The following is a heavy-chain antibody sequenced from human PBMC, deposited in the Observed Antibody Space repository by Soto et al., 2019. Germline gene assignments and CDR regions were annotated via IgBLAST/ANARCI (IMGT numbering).Heavy chain of an antibody. CDR2: INSDGSST. J-gene: IGHJ5*02. Sequence: EVQLVESGGGLVQPGGSLRLSCAASGFTFSSYWMHWVRQAPGKGLVWVSRINSDGSSTSYADSVKGRFTISRDNAKNTLYLQMNRLRAEDTAVYYCARDRIYDFWSGFPGGFDPWGQGTLVTVSS. CDR1: GFTFSSYW. CDR3: ARDRIYDFWSGFPGGFDP. D-gene: IGHD3-3*01. V-gene: IGHV3-74*01.